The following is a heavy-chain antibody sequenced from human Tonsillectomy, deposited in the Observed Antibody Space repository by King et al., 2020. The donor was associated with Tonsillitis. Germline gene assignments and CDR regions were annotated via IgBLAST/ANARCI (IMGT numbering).Heavy chain of an antibody. Sequence: VQLQQWGAGLLKPSETLSLTCAVYGGSFSDYYWSWIRQPPGKGLEWIGETNHSGSTNYNPSLKSRVTISVDTSKNQFSLKVNSVTAADPAVYYCASISEGHYHGTCAHNASNCFDPWGQGTLVTVSS. J-gene: IGHJ5*02. D-gene: IGHD3-10*01. V-gene: IGHV4-34*01. CDR1: GGSFSDYY. CDR2: TNHSGST. CDR3: ASISEGHYHGTCAHNASNCFDP.